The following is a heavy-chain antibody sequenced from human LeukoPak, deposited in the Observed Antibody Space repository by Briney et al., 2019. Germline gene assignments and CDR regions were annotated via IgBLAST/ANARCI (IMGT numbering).Heavy chain of an antibody. J-gene: IGHJ4*02. CDR2: MNPNSGNT. D-gene: IGHD2-15*01. CDR3: ATDRSGAEVVAATSFDY. V-gene: IGHV1-8*01. CDR1: GYTFTSYD. Sequence: ASVKVSCKASGYTFTSYDINWVRQATGQGLEWMGWMNPNSGNTGYAQKFQGRVTMTEDTSTDTAYMDLSSLTSEDTAVYYCATDRSGAEVVAATSFDYWGQGTLVTVSS.